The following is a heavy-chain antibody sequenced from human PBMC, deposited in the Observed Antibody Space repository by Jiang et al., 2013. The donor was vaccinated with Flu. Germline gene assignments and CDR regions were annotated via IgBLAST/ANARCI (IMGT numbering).Heavy chain of an antibody. CDR2: INTNTGNP. D-gene: IGHD3-22*01. V-gene: IGHV7-4-1*02. CDR1: GYTFTSYA. Sequence: QSGSELKKPGASVKVSCKASGYTFTSYAMNWVRQAPGQGLEWMGWINTNTGNPTYAQGFTGRVLSSPLDTSVSTAYLQISSLKAEDTAVYYCARDSSYDSSGYKWDYDYYYGMDVWGQGTTVTVSS. CDR3: ARDSSYDSSGYKWDYDYYYGMDV. J-gene: IGHJ6*02.